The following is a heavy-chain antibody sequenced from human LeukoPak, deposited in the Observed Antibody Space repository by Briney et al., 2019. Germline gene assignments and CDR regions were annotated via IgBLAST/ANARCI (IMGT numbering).Heavy chain of an antibody. Sequence: ASVKVSCKASGYTFTGYYMHWVRQAPGQGLEWMGRINPNSGGTNYAQKFQGRVTMTRDTSISTAYMELSRLRSDDTAVYYCARRYDFWSGYYTNDGAFDIWGQGTMVTVSS. CDR3: ARRYDFWSGYYTNDGAFDI. V-gene: IGHV1-2*06. J-gene: IGHJ3*02. CDR2: INPNSGGT. D-gene: IGHD3-3*01. CDR1: GYTFTGYY.